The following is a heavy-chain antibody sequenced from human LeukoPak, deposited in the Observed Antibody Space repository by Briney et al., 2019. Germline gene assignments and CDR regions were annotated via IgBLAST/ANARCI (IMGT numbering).Heavy chain of an antibody. V-gene: IGHV3-21*01. Sequence: GGSLRLSCAASGFTFSSYSMNWVRQAPGKGLGWVSSISSSSSYIYYADSVKGRFTISRDNAKNSLYLQMNSLRAEDTAVYYCARSTIHSGFDYWGQGTLVTVSS. CDR1: GFTFSSYS. J-gene: IGHJ4*02. D-gene: IGHD3-10*01. CDR2: ISSSSSYI. CDR3: ARSTIHSGFDY.